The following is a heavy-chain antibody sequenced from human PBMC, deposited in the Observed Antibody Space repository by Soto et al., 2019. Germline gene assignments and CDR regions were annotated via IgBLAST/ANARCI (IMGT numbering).Heavy chain of an antibody. CDR1: GGSISSSSYY. V-gene: IGHV4-39*07. D-gene: IGHD2-2*01. Sequence: PSETLSLTCTVSGGSISSSSYYWGWIRQPPGKGLEWIGSIYYSGSTYYNPSLKSRVTISVDTSKNQFSLKLSSVTAADTAVYYCARVVGGYYYGMDVWRHGTTVTV. CDR2: IYYSGST. CDR3: ARVVGGYYYGMDV. J-gene: IGHJ6*02.